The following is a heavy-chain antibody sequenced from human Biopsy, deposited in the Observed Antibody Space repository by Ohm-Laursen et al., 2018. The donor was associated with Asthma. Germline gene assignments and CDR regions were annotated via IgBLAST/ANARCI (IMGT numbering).Heavy chain of an antibody. J-gene: IGHJ4*02. CDR1: RFTYE. CDR2: ISYDGSSI. V-gene: IGHV3-30-3*01. Sequence: LRLSCAASRFTYEMHWVRQAPGKGLEWVAVISYDGSSIYYADSVKGRFTISRDNSKNTLSLQMNSLTAEDTAVYYCAREGVAGTHIEDWGQGTLVTVSS. D-gene: IGHD6-19*01. CDR3: AREGVAGTHIED.